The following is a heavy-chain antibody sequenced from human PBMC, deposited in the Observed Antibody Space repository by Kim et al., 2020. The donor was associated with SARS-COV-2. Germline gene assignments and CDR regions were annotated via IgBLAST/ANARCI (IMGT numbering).Heavy chain of an antibody. CDR3: ARGGMVRGQDQYYFDY. CDR1: GGSISSGGYY. D-gene: IGHD3-10*01. J-gene: IGHJ4*02. Sequence: SETLSLTCTVSGGSISSGGYYWSWIRQHPGKGLEWIGYIYYSGSTYYNPSLKSRVTISVDTSKNQFSLKLSSVTAADTAVYYCARGGMVRGQDQYYFDYWGQGTLVTVSS. CDR2: IYYSGST. V-gene: IGHV4-31*03.